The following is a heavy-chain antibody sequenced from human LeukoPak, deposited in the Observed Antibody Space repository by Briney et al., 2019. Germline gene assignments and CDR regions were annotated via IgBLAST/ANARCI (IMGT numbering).Heavy chain of an antibody. Sequence: ASVKVSCKASGYTFTGYYMHWVRQAPGQGLEWMGRINPNSGGTNYAQKFQGRVTMTRDTSISTAYMELSGLTADDTAVYYCARVGSSSWYSCDYWGQGTLVTVSS. CDR3: ARVGSSSWYSCDY. CDR1: GYTFTGYY. D-gene: IGHD6-13*01. J-gene: IGHJ4*02. V-gene: IGHV1-2*06. CDR2: INPNSGGT.